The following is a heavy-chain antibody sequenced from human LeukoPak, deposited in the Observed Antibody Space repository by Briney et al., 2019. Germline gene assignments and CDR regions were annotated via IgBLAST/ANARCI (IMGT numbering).Heavy chain of an antibody. J-gene: IGHJ4*02. CDR2: ISSSSNYI. CDR3: VRVGYCSSSTCRNYFDY. V-gene: IGHV3-21*01. D-gene: IGHD2-2*01. CDR1: GFTFSSYS. Sequence: GGSLRLSCAASGFTFSSYSMNWVRQAPGKGLEWVSSISSSSNYIYHADSVKGRFTISRDNAKNSLYLQMNSLRAEDTAVYYCVRVGYCSSSTCRNYFDYWGQGTLVTVSS.